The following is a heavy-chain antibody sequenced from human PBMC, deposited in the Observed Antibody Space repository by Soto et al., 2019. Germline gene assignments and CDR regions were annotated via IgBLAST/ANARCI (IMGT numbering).Heavy chain of an antibody. J-gene: IGHJ4*02. CDR2: VHYSGTT. V-gene: IGHV4-61*01. CDR1: GGSVSNKTYY. Sequence: SETLSLTCSVSGGSVSNKTYYWSWIRQPPGKRLEWIGYVHYSGTTNYNPSLKSRVTISVDLPKNQFSLRLSSVTTADTALYYCARTTAVPNTLRSRYFFDYWGQGTLVTVSS. D-gene: IGHD4-17*01. CDR3: ARTTAVPNTLRSRYFFDY.